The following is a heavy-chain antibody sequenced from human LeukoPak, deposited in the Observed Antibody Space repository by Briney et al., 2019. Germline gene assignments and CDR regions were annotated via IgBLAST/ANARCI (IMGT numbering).Heavy chain of an antibody. V-gene: IGHV3-21*01. CDR3: ARADYGDPCFDY. J-gene: IGHJ4*02. CDR1: GFTFSSYS. Sequence: PGGSLRLSCAASGFTFSSYSMNWVRQAPGKGLEWVSSISSSSSSYIYYADSVKGRFTISRDNAKNSLYLQMNSLRAEDTAVYYCARADYGDPCFDYWGQGTLVTVSS. D-gene: IGHD4-17*01. CDR2: ISSSSSSYI.